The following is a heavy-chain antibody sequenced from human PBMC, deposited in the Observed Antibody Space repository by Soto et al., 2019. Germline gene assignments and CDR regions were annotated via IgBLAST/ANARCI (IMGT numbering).Heavy chain of an antibody. V-gene: IGHV3-30*18. CDR2: ITDDGTNK. D-gene: IGHD4-17*01. Sequence: QVQLVESGGGVLQPGRSLRLSCAASGFTFSNYGMHWVRQATGKGLEWVAVITDDGTNKQYADSVKGRFTLSRDNSKNTLYFQWNSLRAEDTAVYFCAKDNSVTGVGGWGQGTLVTVSS. J-gene: IGHJ4*02. CDR1: GFTFSNYG. CDR3: AKDNSVTGVGG.